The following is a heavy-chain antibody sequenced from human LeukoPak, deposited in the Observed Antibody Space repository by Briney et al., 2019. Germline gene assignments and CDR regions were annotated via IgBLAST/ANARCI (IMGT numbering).Heavy chain of an antibody. CDR3: VKAESGAGPGEFDY. Sequence: GGSLRLSCAASGFTFSSYAMSWVRQAPGKGLEWVSAISGSGGSTYYADSVKGRFTISRDNSKNTLYLEMNSLRVEDTAIYYCVKAESGAGPGEFDYWGQGTLVTVSS. CDR1: GFTFSSYA. CDR2: ISGSGGST. J-gene: IGHJ4*02. D-gene: IGHD7-27*01. V-gene: IGHV3-23*01.